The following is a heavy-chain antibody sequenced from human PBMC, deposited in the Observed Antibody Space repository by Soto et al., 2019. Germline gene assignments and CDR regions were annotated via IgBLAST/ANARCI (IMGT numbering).Heavy chain of an antibody. J-gene: IGHJ4*02. Sequence: QVQLVQSGAEVKKPGSSVKVSCKASGDTFSSYTINWVRQAPGLGLEWLGRIIPMLSMSNAAQKFQGRVTFTADKSTITAYMEVRRLTSEDTAMYYCARSYGSGSRAFAYWGQGGRVTVSS. V-gene: IGHV1-69*02. CDR3: ARSYGSGSRAFAY. CDR1: GDTFSSYT. D-gene: IGHD3-10*01. CDR2: IIPMLSMS.